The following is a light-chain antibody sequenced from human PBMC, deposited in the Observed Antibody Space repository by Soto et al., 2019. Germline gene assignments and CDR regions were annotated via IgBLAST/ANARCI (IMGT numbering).Light chain of an antibody. CDR3: QKSGSSPQIT. Sequence: IVLTRSPGTLSLFQGERATLSCRASENVRNNYFAWYQQNPGYAPRLLIYGAYSRATGIPDRFSGSGSGTDFTLTTRRLETEDFAVYYGQKSGSSPQITVGQGTRREIK. V-gene: IGKV3-20*01. J-gene: IGKJ5*01. CDR1: ENVRNNY. CDR2: GAY.